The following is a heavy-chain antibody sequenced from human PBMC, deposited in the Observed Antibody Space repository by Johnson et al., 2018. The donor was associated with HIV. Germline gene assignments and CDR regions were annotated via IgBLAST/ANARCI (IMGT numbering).Heavy chain of an antibody. V-gene: IGHV3-7*01. Sequence: VQLVESGGGLVQPGGSLRLSCAASGFTFSSYWMSWVRQAPGKGLEWVANIKQDGSEKYYVDSVKGRFTISRDNAKNSLYLQMNSLRAEDTAVYYCAREGEGYSSSWYDAFDIWGQGTMVTVSS. CDR1: GFTFSSYW. CDR3: AREGEGYSSSWYDAFDI. D-gene: IGHD6-13*01. J-gene: IGHJ3*02. CDR2: IKQDGSEK.